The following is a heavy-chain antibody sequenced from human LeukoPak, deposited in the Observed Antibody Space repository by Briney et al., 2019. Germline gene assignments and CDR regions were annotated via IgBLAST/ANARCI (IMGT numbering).Heavy chain of an antibody. J-gene: IGHJ6*02. CDR2: INHSGST. CDR1: GGSFSGYY. CDR3: ARDRGDSYGMDV. V-gene: IGHV4-34*01. D-gene: IGHD3-10*01. Sequence: SSETLSLTCAVYGGSFSGYYWSWIRQPPGKGLEWIGEINHSGSTNYNPSLKSRVTISVDTSKNQFSLKLSSVTAADTAVYYCARDRGDSYGMDVWGQGTTVTVSS.